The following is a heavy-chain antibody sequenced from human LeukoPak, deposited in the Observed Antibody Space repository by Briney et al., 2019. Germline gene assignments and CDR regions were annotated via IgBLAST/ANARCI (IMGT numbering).Heavy chain of an antibody. J-gene: IGHJ4*02. V-gene: IGHV3-30*02. Sequence: GGSLRLSCAASGFTFSSYGMHWVRQAPGKGLEWVAFIRYDGSNKYYADPVKGRFTISRDNSKNTLYLQTNSLRAEDTALYYCVRDRDSTGYYDYWGQGTLVTVSS. CDR1: GFTFSSYG. D-gene: IGHD3-22*01. CDR3: VRDRDSTGYYDY. CDR2: IRYDGSNK.